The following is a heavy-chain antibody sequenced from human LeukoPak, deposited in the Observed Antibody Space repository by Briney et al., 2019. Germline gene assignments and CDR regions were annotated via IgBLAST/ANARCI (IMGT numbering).Heavy chain of an antibody. CDR2: FDPKDGKI. D-gene: IGHD1-14*01. Sequence: ASVKISCKVSGHTLTEAPIQWVRQAPGKGPEWMGGFDPKDGKIMYAQKLQGRVSMTEDKSADTAYMELSSLRSDDTAVYFCARGPPRSTGFLPQVGYWGQGTLVTVSS. CDR1: GHTLTEAP. J-gene: IGHJ4*02. V-gene: IGHV1-24*01. CDR3: ARGPPRSTGFLPQVGY.